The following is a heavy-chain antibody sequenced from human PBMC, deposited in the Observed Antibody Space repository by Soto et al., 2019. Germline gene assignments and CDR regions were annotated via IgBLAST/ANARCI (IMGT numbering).Heavy chain of an antibody. CDR3: ARGCISTSCDSVGHAY. J-gene: IGHJ4*02. D-gene: IGHD2-2*01. CDR2: IYPGDSDT. CDR1: GYSFTSYW. V-gene: IGHV5-51*01. Sequence: SGESLKISCKGSGYSFTSYWIGWVRQMPGKGLEWMGIIYPGDSDTRYSPSFQGQVTISADKSISIAYLQWSSLKASDTAMYYCARGCISTSCDSVGHAYWGQGTLVTVSS.